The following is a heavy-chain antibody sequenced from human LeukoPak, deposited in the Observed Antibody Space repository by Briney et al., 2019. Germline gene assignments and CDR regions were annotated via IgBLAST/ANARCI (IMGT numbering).Heavy chain of an antibody. D-gene: IGHD2-15*01. V-gene: IGHV3-74*01. CDR1: GFTLSSHW. J-gene: IGHJ5*02. CDR2: INSDGSTT. Sequence: GGSLRLSCAASGFTLSSHWMDWVRHAPGKGVVWVSRINSDGSTTNYADSVKGRFTISRDNAENTLYLQMYSLRVEDTAVYYCTRRVSATRWFDPWGQGTLVTVSS. CDR3: TRRVSATRWFDP.